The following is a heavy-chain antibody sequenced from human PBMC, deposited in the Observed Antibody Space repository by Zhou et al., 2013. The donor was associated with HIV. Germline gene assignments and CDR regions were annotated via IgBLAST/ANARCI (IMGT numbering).Heavy chain of an antibody. CDR2: IIPIFGTA. CDR3: ARGGRYCSSTSCYGYFQH. CDR1: GGTFSSYA. V-gene: IGHV1-69*05. D-gene: IGHD2-2*01. Sequence: QVQLVQSGAEVKKPGSSVKVSCKASGGTFSSYAISWVRQAPGQGLEWMGGIIPIFGTANYAQKFQGRVTITTDESTSTAYMELSSLRSEDTAVYYCARGGRYCSSTSCYGYFQHWGQGTLVTVSS. J-gene: IGHJ1*01.